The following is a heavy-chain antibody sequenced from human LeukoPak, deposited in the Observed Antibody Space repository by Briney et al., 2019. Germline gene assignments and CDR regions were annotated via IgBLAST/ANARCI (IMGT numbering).Heavy chain of an antibody. D-gene: IGHD4-17*01. Sequence: GGSLRLSCAGFGFTFSTYSVNWVRQAPGEGLQWVSAISSTSSYIYYADSVKGRFTISRDNTKNTLYLQMNSLSAEDTALYYCARADYGNHYYFEYWGQGTLVTVSS. V-gene: IGHV3-21*01. CDR1: GFTFSTYS. CDR3: ARADYGNHYYFEY. CDR2: ISSTSSYI. J-gene: IGHJ4*02.